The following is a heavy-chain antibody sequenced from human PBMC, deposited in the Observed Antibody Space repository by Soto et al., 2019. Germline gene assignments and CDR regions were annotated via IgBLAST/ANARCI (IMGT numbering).Heavy chain of an antibody. CDR1: GYRFTDYV. CDR3: ASGGTPRLLYLYGMDV. D-gene: IGHD6-25*01. J-gene: IGHJ6*01. V-gene: IGHV1-3*04. Sequence: ASVKVSCKASGYRFTDYVIHWVRHVPGQRLQWMGWINTGNGNTKYSQRCQGRVTISRDTSANRAYMELTTLRSEDTAVYYCASGGTPRLLYLYGMDVWGQGTTVTVSS. CDR2: INTGNGNT.